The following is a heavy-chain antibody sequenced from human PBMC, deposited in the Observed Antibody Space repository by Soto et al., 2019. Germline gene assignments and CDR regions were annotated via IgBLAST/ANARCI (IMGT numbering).Heavy chain of an antibody. CDR3: ARGFYDSGGYSSPFDY. D-gene: IGHD3-22*01. CDR2: VYYSGSS. V-gene: IGHV4-59*01. CDR1: GASIRSEY. Sequence: QVQLQESGPGLVKPSETLSLTCSVSGASIRSEYWSWVRQPPGKGLEWIGYVYYSGSSNYNPSLTSRVTISIDTSNNQFSLKLSSVTAADTAVYYCARGFYDSGGYSSPFDYWGHGILVTVSS. J-gene: IGHJ5*01.